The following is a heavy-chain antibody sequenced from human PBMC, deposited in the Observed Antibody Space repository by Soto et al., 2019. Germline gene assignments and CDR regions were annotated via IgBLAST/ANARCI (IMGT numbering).Heavy chain of an antibody. CDR1: GGSISSGGYY. D-gene: IGHD3-22*01. V-gene: IGHV4-31*03. CDR3: ARESGTYGLYDSSLGAFDI. Sequence: SETLSLTCTVSGGSISSGGYYWSWIRQHPGKGLEWIGYIYYSGSTYYNPSLKSRVTISVDTSKNQFSLKLSSVTAADTAVYYCARESGTYGLYDSSLGAFDIWGQGKMVTV. CDR2: IYYSGST. J-gene: IGHJ3*02.